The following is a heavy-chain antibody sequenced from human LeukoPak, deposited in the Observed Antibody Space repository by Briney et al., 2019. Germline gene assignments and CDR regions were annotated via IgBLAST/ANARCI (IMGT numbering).Heavy chain of an antibody. D-gene: IGHD5-12*01. Sequence: SETLSLTCAVFGGSFTGYSWSWIRQSPEQGLEWIGEISHRGSTNYNSSLKSRVTISVDTSKNQFSLKLTSVTAADTAVYYCAREHSDYRGLFDPWGQGTLVTVSS. CDR1: GGSFTGYS. V-gene: IGHV4-34*01. J-gene: IGHJ5*02. CDR2: ISHRGST. CDR3: AREHSDYRGLFDP.